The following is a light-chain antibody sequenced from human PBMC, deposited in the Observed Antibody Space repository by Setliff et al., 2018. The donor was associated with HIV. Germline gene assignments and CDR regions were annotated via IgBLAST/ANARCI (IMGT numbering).Light chain of an antibody. CDR3: QSYDSSLSALYV. J-gene: IGLJ1*01. CDR1: SSNIGAGYD. V-gene: IGLV1-40*01. CDR2: GNS. Sequence: QSVLTQPPSVSGAPGQGVTISCTGSSSNIGAGYDVHWYQQFPGTAPKLLVYGNSNRPSGVPDRFSGSKSGTSASLAITGLQAEDEADYYCQSYDSSLSALYVFGTGTKVTVL.